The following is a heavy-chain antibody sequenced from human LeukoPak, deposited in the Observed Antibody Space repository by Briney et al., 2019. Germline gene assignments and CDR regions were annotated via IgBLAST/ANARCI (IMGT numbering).Heavy chain of an antibody. Sequence: ASVKVSCKASGYTFTSYGISWVRQAPGQGLEWMGWISAYNGNTNYAQKLQGRVTMTTDTSTSTAYMDLRSLRSDDTAVYYCASYSSSWYFDYWGQGTLVTVSS. V-gene: IGHV1-18*01. D-gene: IGHD6-13*01. CDR1: GYTFTSYG. CDR3: ASYSSSWYFDY. J-gene: IGHJ4*02. CDR2: ISAYNGNT.